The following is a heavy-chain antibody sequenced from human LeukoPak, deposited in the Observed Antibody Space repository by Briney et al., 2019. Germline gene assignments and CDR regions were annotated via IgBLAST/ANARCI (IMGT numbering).Heavy chain of an antibody. V-gene: IGHV3-23*01. CDR2: ISGSGGST. CDR3: AKAAGYCTNGVCPDYYYYMDV. D-gene: IGHD2-8*01. J-gene: IGHJ6*03. Sequence: GGSLRLSCAASGFTVSSNYMSWVRQAPGKGLEWVSAISGSGGSTYYADSVKGRFTISRDNSKNTLYLQMNSLRAEDTAVYYCAKAAGYCTNGVCPDYYYYMDVWGKGTTVTVSS. CDR1: GFTVSSNY.